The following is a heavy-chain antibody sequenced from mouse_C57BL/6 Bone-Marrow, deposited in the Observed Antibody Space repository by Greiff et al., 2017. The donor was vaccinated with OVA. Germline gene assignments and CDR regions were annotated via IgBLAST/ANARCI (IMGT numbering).Heavy chain of an antibody. J-gene: IGHJ2*01. V-gene: IGHV1-18*01. CDR2: INPNNGGT. Sequence: VQLKESGPELVKPGASVKIPCKASGYTFTDYNMDWVKQSHGKSLEWIGDINPNNGGTIYNQKFKGKATLTVDKSSSTAYMELRSLTSEDTAVYYCARLRVYDGYFYFDYWGQGTTLTVSS. CDR3: ARLRVYDGYFYFDY. CDR1: GYTFTDYN. D-gene: IGHD2-3*01.